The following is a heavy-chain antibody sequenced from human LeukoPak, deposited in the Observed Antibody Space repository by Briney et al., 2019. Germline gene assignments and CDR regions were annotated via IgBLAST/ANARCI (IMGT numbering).Heavy chain of an antibody. CDR2: ISWNSGSI. J-gene: IGHJ3*02. CDR3: ARDHIVVVPAAPGGAFDI. V-gene: IGHV3-9*01. CDR1: GFTFDDYA. Sequence: GGSLRLSCAASGFTFDDYAMHWVRQAPGKGLEWVSGISWNSGSIGYADSVKGRFTISRDNAKNSLYLQMNSLRAEDTAVYYCARDHIVVVPAAPGGAFDIWGQGTMVTVSS. D-gene: IGHD2-2*01.